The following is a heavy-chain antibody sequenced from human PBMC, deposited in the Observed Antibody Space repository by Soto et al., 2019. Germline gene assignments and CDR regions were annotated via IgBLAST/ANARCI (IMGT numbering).Heavy chain of an antibody. CDR1: GYSFTSYW. J-gene: IGHJ6*02. CDR2: IYPGDSDT. Sequence: RGESLKISCKGSGYSFTSYWIGWVRQMPGKGLEWMGIIYPGDSDTRYSPSFQGQVTISADKSISTAYLQWSSLKASDTAMYYCARTDRYDLWSGYAIGLSGYYGMDVWGQGTTVTVSS. V-gene: IGHV5-51*01. D-gene: IGHD3-3*01. CDR3: ARTDRYDLWSGYAIGLSGYYGMDV.